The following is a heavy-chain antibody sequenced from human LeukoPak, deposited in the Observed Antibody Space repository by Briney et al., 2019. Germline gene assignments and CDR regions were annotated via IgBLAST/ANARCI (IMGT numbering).Heavy chain of an antibody. CDR1: GYTFTSYG. Sequence: ASVKVSCKASGYTFTSYGISWVRQAPGQGLERMGWISGYNGNTDYAQKLQGRVTMTTDTSTSTVYMELRSLRSDDTAVYYCAREAFTTRCYDSWGQGTLVTVSS. CDR2: ISGYNGNT. CDR3: AREAFTTRCYDS. D-gene: IGHD4/OR15-4a*01. V-gene: IGHV1-18*01. J-gene: IGHJ4*02.